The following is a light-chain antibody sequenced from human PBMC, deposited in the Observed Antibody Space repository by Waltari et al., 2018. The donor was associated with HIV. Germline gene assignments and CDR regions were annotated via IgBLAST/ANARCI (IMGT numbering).Light chain of an antibody. CDR2: DDS. Sequence: SYVLTQPPSVSVAPGQTARITCEGNNIGSQSVHWYQQRPGQAPALVVHDDSDRPSGIPERFSGSNSGNTATLTFSRVEAGDEADYYGQVWHSNSDHVVFGGGTKLTVL. CDR3: QVWHSNSDHVV. CDR1: NIGSQS. J-gene: IGLJ2*01. V-gene: IGLV3-21*02.